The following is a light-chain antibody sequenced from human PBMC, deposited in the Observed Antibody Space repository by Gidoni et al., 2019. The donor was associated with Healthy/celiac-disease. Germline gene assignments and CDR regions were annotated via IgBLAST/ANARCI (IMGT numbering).Light chain of an antibody. Sequence: DIQMTQSPSSLSASVGGRVTITCQASQDISNYLNWYQQKPGKAPKLLIYDASNLETGVPSRFSGRGSGTDFTFTISSLQPEDIATYYCQQYDNLLTFGGXTKVEIK. CDR2: DAS. V-gene: IGKV1-33*01. CDR1: QDISNY. CDR3: QQYDNLLT. J-gene: IGKJ4*01.